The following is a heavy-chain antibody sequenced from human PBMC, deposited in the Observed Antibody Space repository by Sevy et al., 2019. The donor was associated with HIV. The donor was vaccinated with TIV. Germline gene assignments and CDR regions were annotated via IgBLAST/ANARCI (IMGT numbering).Heavy chain of an antibody. J-gene: IGHJ4*02. D-gene: IGHD3-10*01. CDR2: ISYDGSNK. V-gene: IGHV3-30-3*01. CDR1: GFTFSSYA. Sequence: GGSLRLSCAASGFTFSSYAMHWVRQAPGKGLEWVAVISYDGSNKYYADSVKGRFTISRDNSKNTLYLQMNSLRAEDTAVYYRAREEGYYGSGSYYRSDYWGQGTLVTVSS. CDR3: AREEGYYGSGSYYRSDY.